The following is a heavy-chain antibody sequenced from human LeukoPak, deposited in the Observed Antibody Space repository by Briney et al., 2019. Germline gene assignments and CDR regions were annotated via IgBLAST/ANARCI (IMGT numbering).Heavy chain of an antibody. J-gene: IGHJ4*02. V-gene: IGHV3-7*01. D-gene: IGHD3-3*01. CDR3: ARDGTIFGVIIRY. Sequence: GGSLRLSCAASGFSFSSFWMSWVRQAPGKGLEWVANIKQDGSEKYYARSVKGRFTISRDNAKSSLYLQMNNLRVDDTAVYYCARDGTIFGVIIRYWGQGTLVTVSS. CDR1: GFSFSSFW. CDR2: IKQDGSEK.